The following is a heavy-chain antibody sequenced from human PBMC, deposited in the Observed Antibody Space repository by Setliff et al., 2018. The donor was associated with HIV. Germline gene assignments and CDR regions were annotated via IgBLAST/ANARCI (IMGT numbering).Heavy chain of an antibody. CDR1: GGSLRGYH. Sequence: SETLSLTCAVYGGSLRGYHWSWIRQSPGKGLEWIGVINHSGSTKYNPALNSRVTMSADTSKNQFSLKLKSVTAADTAVYYCAREDTTGYYSLSAFDIWGQGTLVTVSS. CDR2: INHSGST. D-gene: IGHD3-22*01. J-gene: IGHJ3*02. V-gene: IGHV4-34*01. CDR3: AREDTTGYYSLSAFDI.